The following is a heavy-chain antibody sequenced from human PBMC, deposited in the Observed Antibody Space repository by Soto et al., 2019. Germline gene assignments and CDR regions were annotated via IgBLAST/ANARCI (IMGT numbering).Heavy chain of an antibody. CDR2: ISAYNGNT. D-gene: IGHD1-26*01. CDR1: GYTFTSYG. Sequence: ASVKVSCKASGYTFTSYGISWVRQAPGQGLEWMGWISAYNGNTNYAQKLQGRVTMTTDTSTSTAYMELRSLRSDDTAVYYCARDGEWVLLEVSFVDYWGQGTLVTVSS. J-gene: IGHJ4*02. V-gene: IGHV1-18*01. CDR3: ARDGEWVLLEVSFVDY.